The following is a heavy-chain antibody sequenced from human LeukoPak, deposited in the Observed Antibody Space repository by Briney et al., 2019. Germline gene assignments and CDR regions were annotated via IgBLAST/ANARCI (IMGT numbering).Heavy chain of an antibody. D-gene: IGHD6-19*01. CDR3: AIGPYSSGWHGIDY. V-gene: IGHV4-39*01. Sequence: SETLSLTCTVSGDSSSSCTYWAWIRQPPGKGLEWIGSFFCGGSTYYNPSLKSRVTISVDTSKNQFSLKLSSVTAADTAVYYCAIGPYSSGWHGIDYWGQGTLVTVSS. CDR2: FFCGGST. J-gene: IGHJ4*02. CDR1: GDSSSSCTY.